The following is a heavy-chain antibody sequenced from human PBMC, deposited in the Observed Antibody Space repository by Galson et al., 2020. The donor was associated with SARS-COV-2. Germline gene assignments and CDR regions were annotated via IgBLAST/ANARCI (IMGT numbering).Heavy chain of an antibody. CDR2: IYSDSSA. V-gene: IGHV3-66*01. D-gene: IGHD3-10*01. Sequence: GGSLRLSCAASGFTVSSNYMTWARQAPGKGLEWVSLIYSDSSASYADSAKGRFTISRDNSKNTLYLQMNSLRADDTAVYYCAREAGFRLDVWGQGTTVTVSS. CDR3: AREAGFRLDV. J-gene: IGHJ6*02. CDR1: GFTVSSNY.